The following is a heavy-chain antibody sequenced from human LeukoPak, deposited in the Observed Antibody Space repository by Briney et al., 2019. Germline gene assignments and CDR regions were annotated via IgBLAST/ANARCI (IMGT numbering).Heavy chain of an antibody. V-gene: IGHV3-15*01. CDR2: IKSRTDGGTT. Sequence: GGSLRLSCVASGFTFSNYWMSWVRQAPGKGLEWVGHIKSRTDGGTTDYAAPVKGRFTISRDDSENTLYLQMNSLKTEDTAVYYCATPGRIPEAANWFDPWGQGTLVTVSS. CDR1: GFTFSNYW. D-gene: IGHD6-13*01. J-gene: IGHJ5*02. CDR3: ATPGRIPEAANWFDP.